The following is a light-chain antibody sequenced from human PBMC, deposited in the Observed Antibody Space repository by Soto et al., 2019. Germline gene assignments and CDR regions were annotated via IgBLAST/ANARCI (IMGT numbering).Light chain of an antibody. V-gene: IGKV3-15*01. J-gene: IGKJ2*01. CDR3: QQYNSWPPGT. CDR2: GAS. Sequence: EIVMTQSPATLSVSPGGRATLSCRASQSISDTLAWYQQKPGQAPRLLIYGASTRAPGFPARFSGSGSGTDXXXXXXXXXPEDFAVDYCQQYNSWPPGTFGQGTKVDIK. CDR1: QSISDT.